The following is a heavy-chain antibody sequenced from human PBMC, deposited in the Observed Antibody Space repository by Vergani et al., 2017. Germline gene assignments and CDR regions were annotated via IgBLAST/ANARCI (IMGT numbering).Heavy chain of an antibody. J-gene: IGHJ5*02. CDR1: GFTLRSYV. CDR3: AKVGLPGP. D-gene: IGHD3-16*01. V-gene: IGHV3-23*01. CDR2: IWGSGAST. Sequence: EVQLLESGGGLVQPGGSLRPSCAASGFTLRSYVMSWVRQAPGKGRGWGSAIWGSGASTYYADSVKGRFTISRDNSKNTLYRQMNSLRAQDTAVYYCAKVGLPGPWGQGTLVTVSS.